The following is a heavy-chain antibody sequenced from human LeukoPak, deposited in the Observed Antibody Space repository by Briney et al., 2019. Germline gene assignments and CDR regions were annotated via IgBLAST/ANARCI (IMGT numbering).Heavy chain of an antibody. CDR1: GGTFSSYA. CDR3: ARAPHCSSTSCYSRWRSPTNGYFQH. V-gene: IGHV1-69*04. Sequence: ASVKVSCKASGGTFSSYAISWVRQAPGQGLEWMGRIIPILGIANYAQKFQGRVTITADKSTSTAYMELSSLRSEDTAVYYCARAPHCSSTSCYSRWRSPTNGYFQHWGQGTLVTVSS. J-gene: IGHJ1*01. CDR2: IIPILGIA. D-gene: IGHD2-2*01.